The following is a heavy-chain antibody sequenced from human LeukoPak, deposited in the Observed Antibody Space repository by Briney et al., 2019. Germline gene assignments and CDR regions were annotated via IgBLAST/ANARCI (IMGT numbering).Heavy chain of an antibody. CDR1: GGSISSGGYY. D-gene: IGHD2-15*01. V-gene: IGHV4-31*03. Sequence: SETLSLTCTVSGGSISSGGYYWSWIRQHPGKGLEWIGYIYYSGSTYYNPSLKSRVTISVDTSKNQSSLKLSSVTAADTAVYYCARDLGYEGALDIWGQGTMVTVSS. CDR2: IYYSGST. J-gene: IGHJ3*02. CDR3: ARDLGYEGALDI.